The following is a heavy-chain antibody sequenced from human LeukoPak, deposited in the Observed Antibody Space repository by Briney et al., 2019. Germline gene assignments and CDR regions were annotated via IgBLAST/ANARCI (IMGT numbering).Heavy chain of an antibody. D-gene: IGHD3-10*01. CDR3: ARDGFGSYFSLDY. J-gene: IGHJ4*02. V-gene: IGHV3-7*04. CDR1: VFKFCDYY. CDR2: IRHDGSDE. Sequence: GGSLRLSRVASVFKFCDYYMSWVRQAPGKGLEWVADIRHDGSDEYNVHTVKGRFTVSRDNAKNSLFLQMNSLRAEDTAVCYCARDGFGSYFSLDYWGQGALVTVSS.